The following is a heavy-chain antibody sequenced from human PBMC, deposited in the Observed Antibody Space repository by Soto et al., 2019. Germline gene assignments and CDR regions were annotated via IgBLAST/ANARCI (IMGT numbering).Heavy chain of an antibody. D-gene: IGHD3-16*01. Sequence: LSLTCTVSGASMSDYYGSWIRQSPGKGLEHIGYMNHGGRGEYYPSLKSRVTISVDTSNNQISLKLSSVTAADTAIYYCARSGHTFGGVVWGQGILVTVSS. CDR3: ARSGHTFGGVV. CDR2: MNHGGRG. V-gene: IGHV4-59*13. CDR1: GASMSDYY. J-gene: IGHJ4*02.